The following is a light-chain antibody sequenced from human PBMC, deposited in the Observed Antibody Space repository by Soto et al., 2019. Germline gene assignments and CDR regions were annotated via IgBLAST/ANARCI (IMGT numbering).Light chain of an antibody. CDR3: SSYTSSSPYV. J-gene: IGLJ1*01. CDR2: EVS. Sequence: QSVLTNPASVSGSPGQWSTISFTGTSSDVGGYNYVSWYQQHPGKAPKLMIYEVSNRPSGVSNRFSGSKSGNTASLTISGLQAEDEADYYCSSYTSSSPYVFGTGTKVT. CDR1: SSDVGGYNY. V-gene: IGLV2-14*01.